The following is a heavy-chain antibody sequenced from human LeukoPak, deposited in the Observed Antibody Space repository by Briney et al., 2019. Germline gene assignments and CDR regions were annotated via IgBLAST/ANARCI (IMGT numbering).Heavy chain of an antibody. Sequence: GGSLRLSCAASGFTVSSNYMSWVRQAPGKGLEWVSVIYSGGSTYYADSVKGRFTISRDNPKTTLYPQMNSLRAEDTAVYYCARDVDTAMADYWGQGTLVTVSS. CDR1: GFTVSSNY. CDR3: ARDVDTAMADY. V-gene: IGHV3-53*01. J-gene: IGHJ4*02. D-gene: IGHD5-18*01. CDR2: IYSGGST.